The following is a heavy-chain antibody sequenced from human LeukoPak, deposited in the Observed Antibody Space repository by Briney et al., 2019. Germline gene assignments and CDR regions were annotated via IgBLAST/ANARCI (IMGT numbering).Heavy chain of an antibody. D-gene: IGHD3-22*01. CDR2: IYYSGST. CDR3: ARDPEYYYDSSGYYQDY. J-gene: IGHJ4*02. CDR1: GGSISSYY. V-gene: IGHV4-59*01. Sequence: KPSETLSLTCTVSGGSISSYYWSWIRQPPGKGLEWIGYIYYSGSTNYNPSLKSRVTISVDTSKNQFSLKLSSVTAADTAVYYCARDPEYYYDSSGYYQDYRGQGTLVTVSS.